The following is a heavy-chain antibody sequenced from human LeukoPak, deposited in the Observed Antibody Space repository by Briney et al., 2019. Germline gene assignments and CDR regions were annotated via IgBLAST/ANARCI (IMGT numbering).Heavy chain of an antibody. J-gene: IGHJ4*02. CDR3: ARDKSHDYYDSSGYSDY. D-gene: IGHD3-22*01. V-gene: IGHV1-18*01. Sequence: ASVKVSCKASGYTFTSYDLNWVRQAPGQGLEWMGWISAYNGNTNYAQKLQGRVTMTTDTSTSRAYMELRSLRSDDTAVYYCARDKSHDYYDSSGYSDYWGQGTLVTVSS. CDR2: ISAYNGNT. CDR1: GYTFTSYD.